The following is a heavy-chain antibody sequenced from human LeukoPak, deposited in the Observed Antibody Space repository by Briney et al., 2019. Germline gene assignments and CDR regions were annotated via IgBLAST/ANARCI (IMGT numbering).Heavy chain of an antibody. Sequence: SETLSLTCTVSGGSISSYYWSWIRQPPGKGLEWIGYIYYSGSTNYNPSLKSRVTISVDTSKNQFSLKLSSVTAADTAVYYCARAGYGDYVGYWGQGTLVTVSS. D-gene: IGHD4-17*01. CDR3: ARAGYGDYVGY. V-gene: IGHV4-59*01. CDR2: IYYSGST. J-gene: IGHJ4*02. CDR1: GGSISSYY.